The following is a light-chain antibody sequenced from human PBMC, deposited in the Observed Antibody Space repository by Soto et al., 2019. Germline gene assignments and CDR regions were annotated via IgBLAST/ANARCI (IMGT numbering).Light chain of an antibody. CDR3: SSYTSSNTVL. J-gene: IGLJ2*01. Sequence: QSALTQPPSVSGSPGQSVTISCTGTSSDIGIYDRVSWYQQTPGTAPKLMIYEVTNRPSGVPDRFSGSKSGTTASLTISGLQAEDEAGYYCSSYTSSNTVLFGGGTKLT. CDR2: EVT. CDR1: SSDIGIYDR. V-gene: IGLV2-18*02.